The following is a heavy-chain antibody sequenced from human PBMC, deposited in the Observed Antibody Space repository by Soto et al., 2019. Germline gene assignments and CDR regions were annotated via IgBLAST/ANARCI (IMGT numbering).Heavy chain of an antibody. V-gene: IGHV3-30-3*01. CDR3: ARGPSALRTLSPRDP. J-gene: IGHJ5*02. CDR1: GFTFSSYA. Sequence: QVQLVESGGGVVQPGRSLRLSCAASGFTFSSYAMHWVRQAPGKGLEWVAVISYDGSNKYYADSMKGRFTISRDNSKNTLYLQMNSLRAEDTAVYYCARGPSALRTLSPRDPWGQGTLVTVSS. CDR2: ISYDGSNK. D-gene: IGHD3-16*01.